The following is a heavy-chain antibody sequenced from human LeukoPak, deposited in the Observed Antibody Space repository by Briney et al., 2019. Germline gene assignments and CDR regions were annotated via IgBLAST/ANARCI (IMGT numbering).Heavy chain of an antibody. Sequence: SETLSLTCTVAGYSISSGYYWGCIRQPPGKGLEWIGFIDHSGSTYYNPSLKSRVTISVGTSKNQFSLKLSSVTAADTAVYYCASGLFATPYYFDYWGQGTLVTVSS. CDR2: IDHSGST. D-gene: IGHD3-16*01. V-gene: IGHV4-38-2*02. CDR1: GYSISSGYY. CDR3: ASGLFATPYYFDY. J-gene: IGHJ4*02.